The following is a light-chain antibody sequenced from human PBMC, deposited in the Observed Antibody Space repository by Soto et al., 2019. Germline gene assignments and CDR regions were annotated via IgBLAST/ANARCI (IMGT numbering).Light chain of an antibody. CDR3: CSFTNSGTFV. J-gene: IGLJ1*01. Sequence: QSVLVLPCPESGTPGQSIPGDCSAQKYTVGNNIAVTWYQQPPGKVPRLIIYEVTKRPSGISNRFSGSKSGNSAPLTISGLQAEDAADYYCCSFTNSGTFVFGTGTKVTVL. V-gene: IGLV2-23*02. CDR2: EVT. CDR1: KYTVGNNIA.